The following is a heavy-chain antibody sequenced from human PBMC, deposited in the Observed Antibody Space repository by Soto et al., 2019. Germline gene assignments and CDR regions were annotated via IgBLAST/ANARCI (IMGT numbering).Heavy chain of an antibody. D-gene: IGHD3-22*01. Sequence: SETLSLTCTVSGGSISSSSYYWGWIRQPPGKGLEWIGSIYYSGSTYYNPSLKSRVTISVETSKNQFSLKLSSVTAADTAVYYCARRGSSAYYPFDYWGQGTLVTVSS. V-gene: IGHV4-39*01. CDR2: IYYSGST. J-gene: IGHJ4*02. CDR1: GGSISSSSYY. CDR3: ARRGSSAYYPFDY.